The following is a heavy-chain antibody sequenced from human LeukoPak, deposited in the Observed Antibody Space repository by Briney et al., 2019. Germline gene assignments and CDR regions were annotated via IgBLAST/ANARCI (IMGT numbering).Heavy chain of an antibody. Sequence: ASVKVSCEASGYTFTSYGISWVRQAPGQGLEWMGWVSAYNGNTNYAQKLQGRVTMTTDTSTSTAYMELRSLRSDDTAVYYCARVQGAGIGNAFDIWGQGTMVTVSS. V-gene: IGHV1-18*01. CDR1: GYTFTSYG. D-gene: IGHD6-19*01. J-gene: IGHJ3*02. CDR3: ARVQGAGIGNAFDI. CDR2: VSAYNGNT.